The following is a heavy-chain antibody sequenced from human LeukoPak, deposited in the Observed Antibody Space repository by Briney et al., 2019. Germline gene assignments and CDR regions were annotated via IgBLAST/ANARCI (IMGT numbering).Heavy chain of an antibody. D-gene: IGHD4-17*01. CDR1: GYSISSGYY. CDR3: ARAGYGDSDFDY. CDR2: IFHSGST. J-gene: IGHJ4*02. Sequence: SETLSLTCTVSGYSISSGYYWGWIRQPPGRGLEWIGSIFHSGSTYYTPSLKSRVTISVDTSKDQFSLKLGSVTAADTAVYYCARAGYGDSDFDYWGQGTLVTVSS. V-gene: IGHV4-38-2*02.